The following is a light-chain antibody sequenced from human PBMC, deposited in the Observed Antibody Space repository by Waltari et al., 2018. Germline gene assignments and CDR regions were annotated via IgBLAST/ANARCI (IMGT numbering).Light chain of an antibody. CDR3: CSYAGGSYV. Sequence: QSALPQPRSVSGSPGQSVTISCTGTSSDIGGYDYVSWYQQHPGKAPKLFLYDFTKRPAGLPDRFSGSRSGTTASLTISGLQPEDEADYYCCSYAGGSYVFGTGTKVTVL. CDR2: DFT. V-gene: IGLV2-11*01. CDR1: SSDIGGYDY. J-gene: IGLJ1*01.